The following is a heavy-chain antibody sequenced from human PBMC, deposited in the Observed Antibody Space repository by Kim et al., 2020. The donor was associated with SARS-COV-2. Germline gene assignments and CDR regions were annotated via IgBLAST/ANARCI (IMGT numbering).Heavy chain of an antibody. CDR3: AKVERDSSSWTHFDY. D-gene: IGHD6-13*01. J-gene: IGHJ4*02. V-gene: IGHV3-23*01. Sequence: ADSVKGRFTISRDNSKNTLYLQMNSLRAEDTAVYYCAKVERDSSSWTHFDYWGQGTLVTVSS.